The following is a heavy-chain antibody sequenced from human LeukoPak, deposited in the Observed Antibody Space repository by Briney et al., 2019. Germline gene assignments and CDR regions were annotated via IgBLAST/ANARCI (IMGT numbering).Heavy chain of an antibody. CDR2: IYYSRST. CDR3: ARTERIQLWSFDY. D-gene: IGHD5-18*01. V-gene: IGHV4-59*01. CDR1: GGSISSYY. Sequence: SETLSLTCTVSGGSISSYYWSWIRQPPGKGLEWIGYIYYSRSTNYNPSLKSRVAISVDTSKNQFSLKLSSVTAADTAVYYCARTERIQLWSFDYWGQGALVTVSS. J-gene: IGHJ4*02.